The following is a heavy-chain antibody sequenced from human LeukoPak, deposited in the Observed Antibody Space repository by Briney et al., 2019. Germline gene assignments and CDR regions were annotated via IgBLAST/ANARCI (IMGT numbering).Heavy chain of an antibody. CDR3: ARARVGYCSSTSCTVPYFDY. V-gene: IGHV4-39*01. Sequence: SETLSLTCTVSGGSISSSSYYWGWIRQPPGKGLEWIGSIYYSGSTYYNPSLKSRVTISVDTSKNQFSLKLSSVTAADTAVYYCARARVGYCSSTSCTVPYFDYWGQGTLVTVSS. J-gene: IGHJ4*02. CDR2: IYYSGST. D-gene: IGHD2-2*01. CDR1: GGSISSSSYY.